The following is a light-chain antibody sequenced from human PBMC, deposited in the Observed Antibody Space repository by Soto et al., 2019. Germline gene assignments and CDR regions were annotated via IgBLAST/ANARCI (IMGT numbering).Light chain of an antibody. Sequence: EIAMTQSPATLSVSPGGTATLSCRASQSISDTLAWYQQKPGQAPRLLIHGASTRATGFPARFSGSGSGTDFTLTISSLQSEDFAVYYCQQYSNWPWTFGQGTKVDIK. CDR2: GAS. CDR3: QQYSNWPWT. J-gene: IGKJ1*01. CDR1: QSISDT. V-gene: IGKV3-15*01.